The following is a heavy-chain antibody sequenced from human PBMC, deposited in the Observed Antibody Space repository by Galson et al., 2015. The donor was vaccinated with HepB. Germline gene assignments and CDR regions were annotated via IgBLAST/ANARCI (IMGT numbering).Heavy chain of an antibody. V-gene: IGHV1-69*06. CDR2: IIPIFGTA. CDR1: GGTFSSYA. J-gene: IGHJ6*02. Sequence: SVKVSCKASGGTFSSYAISWVRQAPGQGLEWMGGIIPIFGTANYAQKFQGRVTITADKSTSTAYMELSSLRSEDTAVYYCARHSMPLDYYYGMDVWGQGTTVTVSS. D-gene: IGHD2/OR15-2a*01. CDR3: ARHSMPLDYYYGMDV.